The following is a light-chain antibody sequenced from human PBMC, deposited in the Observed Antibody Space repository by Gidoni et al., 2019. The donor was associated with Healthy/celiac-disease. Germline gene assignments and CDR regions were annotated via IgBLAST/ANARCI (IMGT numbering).Light chain of an antibody. V-gene: IGKV1-8*01. Sequence: AIRMTQSPSSFSASTGDRVTITCRASQGISSYLAWYQQKPGKAPKLLIYAASTLQSGVPSRFSGSGSGTDFTLTISCLQSEDFATYYCQQYYSYPLXFXPGTKVDIK. J-gene: IGKJ3*01. CDR3: QQYYSYPLX. CDR2: AAS. CDR1: QGISSY.